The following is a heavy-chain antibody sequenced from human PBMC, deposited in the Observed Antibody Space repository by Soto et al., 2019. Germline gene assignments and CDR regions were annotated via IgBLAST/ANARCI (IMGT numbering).Heavy chain of an antibody. CDR3: ARGRGWRNIYYYYGMDV. J-gene: IGHJ6*02. CDR2: MNPNSGNT. CDR1: GYTFTSYD. D-gene: IGHD1-1*01. V-gene: IGHV1-8*01. Sequence: ASVKVSCKASGYTFTSYDINWVRQATGQGLEWMGWMNPNSGNTGYAQKFQGRVTMTRNTSISTAYMELSSLRSEDTAVYYCARGRGWRNIYYYYGMDVWGQGTTVTVSS.